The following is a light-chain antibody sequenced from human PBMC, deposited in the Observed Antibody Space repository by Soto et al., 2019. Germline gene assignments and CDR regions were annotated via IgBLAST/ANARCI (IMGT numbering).Light chain of an antibody. V-gene: IGLV2-14*01. CDR1: NSDVGGYDY. CDR3: SSYTSSTTLGV. J-gene: IGLJ3*02. CDR2: EVS. Sequence: QSVLTQPASVSGSPGQSITISCTGTNSDVGGYDYVSWYQQHPVKAPKLMIYEVSHRPSGVSNRFSGSRSGNTASLTISGLQAEDEADYYCSSYTSSTTLGVFGGGTKLTVL.